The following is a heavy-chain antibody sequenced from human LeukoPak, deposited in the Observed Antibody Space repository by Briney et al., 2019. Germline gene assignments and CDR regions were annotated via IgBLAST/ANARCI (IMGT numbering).Heavy chain of an antibody. CDR3: AKAGQGGGYWARHFDY. CDR2: ISGSGGST. J-gene: IGHJ4*02. V-gene: IGHV3-23*01. CDR1: GFTFSSYA. D-gene: IGHD5-12*01. Sequence: GGSLRLSCAASGFTFSSYAMSWVRQAPGKGLEWVSAISGSGGSTYYADSVKGRFTISRDNSKNTLYLQMNSLRAEDTAVYYCAKAGQGGGYWARHFDYWGQGTLVTVSS.